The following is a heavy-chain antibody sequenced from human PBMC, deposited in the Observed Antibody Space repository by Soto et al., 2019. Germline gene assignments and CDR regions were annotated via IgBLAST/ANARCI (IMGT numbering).Heavy chain of an antibody. D-gene: IGHD1-26*01. CDR1: GYTFTSYD. CDR2: MNPNSGNT. Sequence: QVQLVQSWAEXKKPGASVKVSCKASGYTFTSYDINWVRQATGQGLEWMGWMNPNSGNTGYAQKVQGRVTMTRDTSNSTAYMELSSLRSEDTGAYDGARERSGSRDYWGQGTLVTVSS. J-gene: IGHJ4*02. V-gene: IGHV1-8*01. CDR3: ARERSGSRDY.